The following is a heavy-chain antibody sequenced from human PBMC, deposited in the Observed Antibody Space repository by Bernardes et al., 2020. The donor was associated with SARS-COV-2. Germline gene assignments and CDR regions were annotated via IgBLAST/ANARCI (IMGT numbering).Heavy chain of an antibody. CDR3: ARRGAARLRRLYYYYYGMDV. CDR1: GGSISSYY. D-gene: IGHD6-6*01. J-gene: IGHJ6*02. Sequence: SETLSLTCTVSGGSISSYYWSWIRQPPGKGLEWIGYIYYSGSTNYNPSLKSRVTISVDTSKNQFSLKLSSVTAADTAVYYCARRGAARLRRLYYYYYGMDVWGQGTTVTVSS. CDR2: IYYSGST. V-gene: IGHV4-59*08.